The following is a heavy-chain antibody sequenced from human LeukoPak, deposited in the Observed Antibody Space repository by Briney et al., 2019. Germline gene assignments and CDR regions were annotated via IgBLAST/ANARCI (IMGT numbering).Heavy chain of an antibody. CDR2: IYYSGST. J-gene: IGHJ6*03. Sequence: SETLSLTCTVSGGSISSSSYYWGWIRQPPGTGLEWIGSIYYSGSTYYNPSLKSRVTISVDTSKNQFSLKLSSVTAADTAVYYCARVKVGYKVGYYYMDVWGKGTTVTISS. CDR3: ARVKVGYKVGYYYMDV. V-gene: IGHV4-39*07. CDR1: GGSISSSSYY. D-gene: IGHD5-24*01.